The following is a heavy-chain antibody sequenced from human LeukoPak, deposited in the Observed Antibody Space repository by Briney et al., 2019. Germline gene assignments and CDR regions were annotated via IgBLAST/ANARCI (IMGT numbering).Heavy chain of an antibody. D-gene: IGHD6-13*01. V-gene: IGHV3-23*01. CDR3: AKDRRAAAGRGYYFDY. Sequence: GGSLRLSCAASGFTFSSYAMSWVRQAPGKGLEGVSAISGSGGSTYYADSVKGRFTISRDNSKNTLYLQMNSLRAEDTAVYYCAKDRRAAAGRGYYFDYWGQGTLVTVSS. CDR2: ISGSGGST. J-gene: IGHJ4*02. CDR1: GFTFSSYA.